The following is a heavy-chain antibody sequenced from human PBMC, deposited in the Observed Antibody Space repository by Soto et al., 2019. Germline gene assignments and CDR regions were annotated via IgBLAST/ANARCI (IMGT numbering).Heavy chain of an antibody. Sequence: SETLSLTCTVSGGSISSNYWSWIRQPPGKGLEWIGSIYYSGTTNYNPSLKSRVTISVDTSKNQFSLRLSSVTAADTGVYYCASPTLGAFDIWGQGTMVTVSS. CDR1: GGSISSNY. V-gene: IGHV4-59*08. J-gene: IGHJ3*02. D-gene: IGHD3-16*01. CDR3: ASPTLGAFDI. CDR2: IYYSGTT.